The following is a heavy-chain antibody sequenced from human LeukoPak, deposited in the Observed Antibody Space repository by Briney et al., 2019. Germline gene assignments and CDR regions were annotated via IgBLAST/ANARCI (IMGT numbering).Heavy chain of an antibody. CDR2: ISSSGSTI. J-gene: IGHJ4*02. Sequence: GGSLRLSCAASGFTFSSYEMNWVRQAPGKGLEWVSYISSSGSTIYYADSVKGRFTISRDNAKNSLYLQMNSLRAEDTAVYYCASSVVATIPFDYWGQGTLVTVSS. V-gene: IGHV3-48*03. CDR1: GFTFSSYE. D-gene: IGHD5-12*01. CDR3: ASSVVATIPFDY.